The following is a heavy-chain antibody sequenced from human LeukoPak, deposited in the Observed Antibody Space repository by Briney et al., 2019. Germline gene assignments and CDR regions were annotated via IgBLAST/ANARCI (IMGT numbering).Heavy chain of an antibody. CDR3: ARTIDSSGWTFDY. D-gene: IGHD6-19*01. J-gene: IGHJ4*02. CDR1: GYSFTSYW. Sequence: GESLKISCKGSGYSFTSYWIGWVRQVPGRGLEWMGIIYPGDSDTRYSPSFQGQVTISADKSISTAYLQWSSLKASDTAMYYCARTIDSSGWTFDYWGQGTLVTVSS. V-gene: IGHV5-51*01. CDR2: IYPGDSDT.